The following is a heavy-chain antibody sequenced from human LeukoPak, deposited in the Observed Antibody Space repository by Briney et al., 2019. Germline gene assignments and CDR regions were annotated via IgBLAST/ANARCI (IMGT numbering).Heavy chain of an antibody. CDR3: AREEQLVFDY. CDR1: GGSFSGHY. CDR2: INHSGST. V-gene: IGHV4-34*01. D-gene: IGHD6-6*01. Sequence: SETLSLTCAVYGGSFSGHYWSWIRQPPGKGLEWIGEINHSGSTNYNPSLESRVTISVDTSKNQFSLELSSVTAADTAVYYCAREEQLVFDYWGQGTLVTISS. J-gene: IGHJ4*02.